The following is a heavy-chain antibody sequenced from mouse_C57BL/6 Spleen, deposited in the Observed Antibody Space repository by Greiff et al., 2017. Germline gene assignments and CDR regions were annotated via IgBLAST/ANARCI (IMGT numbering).Heavy chain of an antibody. CDR1: GFSLTSYG. V-gene: IGHV2-2*01. Sequence: QVHVKQSGPGLVQPSQSLSITCTVSGFSLTSYGVHWVRQSPGKGLEWLGVIWSGGSTDYNAAFISRLSISKDNSKSQVFFKMNSLQADDTAIYYCARKGLALGGYFDVWGTGTTVTVSS. D-gene: IGHD3-1*01. CDR2: IWSGGST. J-gene: IGHJ1*03. CDR3: ARKGLALGGYFDV.